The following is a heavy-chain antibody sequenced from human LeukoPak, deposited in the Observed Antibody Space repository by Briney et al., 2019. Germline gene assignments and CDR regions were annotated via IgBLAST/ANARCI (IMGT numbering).Heavy chain of an antibody. CDR3: TTDLPPPGLRFYGMDV. V-gene: IGHV3-15*01. J-gene: IGHJ6*02. CDR2: IKSKTDGGTT. CDR1: GFTFSNAW. Sequence: PGGSLRLSCAASGFTFSNAWMSWVRQAPGKGLEWVGRIKSKTDGGTTDYAAPVKGRFTISRDDSKNTLYLQMNSLKTEGTAVYYCTTDLPPPGLRFYGMDVWGQGTTVTVSS.